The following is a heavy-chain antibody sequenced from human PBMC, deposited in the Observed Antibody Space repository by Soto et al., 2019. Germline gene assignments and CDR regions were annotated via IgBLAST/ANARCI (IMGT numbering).Heavy chain of an antibody. CDR3: ARHCRGSGWYREYYYYYYMDV. CDR2: IYYSGST. V-gene: IGHV4-39*01. J-gene: IGHJ6*03. CDR1: VGSISSSSYY. Sequence: SETLSLTCTVSVGSISSSSYYWGWIRQPPGKGLEWIGSIYYSGSTYYNPSLKSRVTISVDTSKNQFSLKLSSVTAADTAAYYCARHCRGSGWYREYYYYYYMDVWGKGTTVTVSS. D-gene: IGHD6-19*01.